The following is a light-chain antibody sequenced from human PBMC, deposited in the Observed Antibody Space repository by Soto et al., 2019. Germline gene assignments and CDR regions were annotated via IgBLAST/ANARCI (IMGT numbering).Light chain of an antibody. CDR1: QSVPSTY. CDR2: GTS. Sequence: DIVLTQSPCTLSLSPGERATLSCRASQSVPSTYFAWYQQKAGQPPRLLISGTSNRATGIPDRFSGSGSGTDLTLTIGRLEPEDFEVYLCQQFGNSPWTFGQGTKVDIK. V-gene: IGKV3-20*01. J-gene: IGKJ1*01. CDR3: QQFGNSPWT.